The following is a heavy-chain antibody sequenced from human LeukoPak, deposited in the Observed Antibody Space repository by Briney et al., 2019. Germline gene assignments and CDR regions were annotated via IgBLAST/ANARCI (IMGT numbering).Heavy chain of an antibody. J-gene: IGHJ4*02. V-gene: IGHV3-23*01. Sequence: PGGSLRLSCVASGFTFRSYAMSWVRQAPGKGLEWVSLIVDSGARTDYADSVKGRFTISRDNSKNMLYLQMDSLRAEDTAVYYCAKHGSGSYDYWGQGTPVTVSS. D-gene: IGHD3-10*01. CDR1: GFTFRSYA. CDR3: AKHGSGSYDY. CDR2: IVDSGART.